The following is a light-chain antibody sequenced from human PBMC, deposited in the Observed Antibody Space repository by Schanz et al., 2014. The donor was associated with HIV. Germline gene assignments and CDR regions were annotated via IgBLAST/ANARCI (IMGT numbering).Light chain of an antibody. J-gene: IGKJ1*01. Sequence: AIRMTQSPSSFSASTGDRVTITCRASQDISSHLAWYQQKPGKAPKLLIYAASTLQSGVPSGFRGSGSGTEFTLTISSLQPEDFAIYYCQQANSFPRTFGQGTKVEI. V-gene: IGKV1-8*01. CDR1: QDISSH. CDR3: QQANSFPRT. CDR2: AAS.